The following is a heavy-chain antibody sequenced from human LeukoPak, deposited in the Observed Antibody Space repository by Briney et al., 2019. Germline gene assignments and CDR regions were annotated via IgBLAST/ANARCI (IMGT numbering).Heavy chain of an antibody. D-gene: IGHD5-18*01. J-gene: IGHJ4*02. CDR3: ARGFERGYSYRFDY. Sequence: SETLSLTCAVYGGSFSGYYWSWIRQPPGKGLEWIGEINHSGSTNYNPSLKSRVTISVDTSKNQFSLKLSSVTAADTAVYYCARGFERGYSYRFDYWGQGTLVTVSS. CDR2: INHSGST. CDR1: GGSFSGYY. V-gene: IGHV4-34*01.